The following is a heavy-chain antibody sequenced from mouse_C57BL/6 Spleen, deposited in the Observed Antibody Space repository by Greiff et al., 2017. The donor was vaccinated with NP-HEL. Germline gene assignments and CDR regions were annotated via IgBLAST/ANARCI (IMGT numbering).Heavy chain of an antibody. CDR2: IRLKSDNYAT. V-gene: IGHV6-3*01. CDR1: GFTFSNYW. CDR3: TTHGYYAMDY. Sequence: EVKLVESGGGLVQPGGSMKLSCVASGFTFSNYWMNWVRQSPEKGLEWVAQIRLKSDNYATHYAESVKGRFTISRDDSKSSVYLQMNNLRAEDTGIYYCTTHGYYAMDYWGQGTSVTVSS. J-gene: IGHJ4*01.